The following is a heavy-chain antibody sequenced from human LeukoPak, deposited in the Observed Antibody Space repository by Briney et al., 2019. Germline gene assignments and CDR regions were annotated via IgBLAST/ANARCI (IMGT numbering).Heavy chain of an antibody. CDR1: GFTFGHHW. V-gene: IGHV3-74*01. J-gene: IGHJ4*02. D-gene: IGHD3-9*01. Sequence: GGSLRLSCAASGFTFGHHWMHWVRQVPGEGLVWVSRIKEDGTYTSYADSVKGRYTISRDNAKNTLYLQMNSLRAEDTAVYYCARDFDMGITPGDDFDYWAQGTLVTVSS. CDR3: ARDFDMGITPGDDFDY. CDR2: IKEDGTYT.